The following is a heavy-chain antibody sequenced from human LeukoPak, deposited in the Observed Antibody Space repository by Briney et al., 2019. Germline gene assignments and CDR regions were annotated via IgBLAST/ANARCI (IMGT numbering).Heavy chain of an antibody. CDR2: IYYSGST. J-gene: IGHJ5*02. D-gene: IGHD3-22*01. Sequence: PSETLSLTCTVSGGSSSSYYWSWIRKPPGKGLEWIGYIYYSGSTNYNPSLKSRVTISVDTSKNQFSLKLSSVTAADTAVYYRARAGTPITMIVVESNWFDPWGQGTLVTVSS. CDR3: ARAGTPITMIVVESNWFDP. V-gene: IGHV4-59*01. CDR1: GGSSSSYY.